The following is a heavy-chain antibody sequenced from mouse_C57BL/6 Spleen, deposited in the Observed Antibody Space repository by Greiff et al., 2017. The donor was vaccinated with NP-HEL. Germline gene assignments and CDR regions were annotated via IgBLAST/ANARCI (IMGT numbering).Heavy chain of an antibody. V-gene: IGHV5-17*01. Sequence: EVQLVESGGGLVKPGGSLKLSCAASGFTFSDYGMHWVRQAPEKGLEWVAYISSGSSTIYYADTVKGRFTISRDNAKNTLFLQMTSLRSEDSAMFYCAGDRPVGGYWGQGTTLTVSS. CDR1: GFTFSDYG. D-gene: IGHD3-2*01. CDR3: AGDRPVGGY. J-gene: IGHJ2*01. CDR2: ISSGSSTI.